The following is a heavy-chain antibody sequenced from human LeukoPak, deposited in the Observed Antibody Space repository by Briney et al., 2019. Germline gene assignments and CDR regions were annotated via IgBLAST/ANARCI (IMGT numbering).Heavy chain of an antibody. Sequence: GGSLGLSCAASGFTFSSYAMHWVRQAPGKGLEYVSAISSNGGSTYYANSVKGRFTISRDNSKNTLYLQMGSLRAEDMAVYYCARKTGGMDVWGQGTTVTVPS. J-gene: IGHJ6*02. CDR3: ARKTGGMDV. V-gene: IGHV3-64*01. CDR1: GFTFSSYA. CDR2: ISSNGGST.